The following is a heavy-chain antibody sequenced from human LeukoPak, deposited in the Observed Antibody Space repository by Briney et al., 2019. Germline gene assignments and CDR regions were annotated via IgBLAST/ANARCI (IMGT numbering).Heavy chain of an antibody. Sequence: GESLKISCKGSGYSFTSYWIGWVRQMPGKGLEWMGIINPGYSDIRYSPSFQGQVTISADKSISTAYLQWSSLKASDTAIYYCARDDKGYSGYVTIDYWGQGTLVTVSS. J-gene: IGHJ4*02. V-gene: IGHV5-51*01. CDR2: INPGYSDI. CDR3: ARDDKGYSGYVTIDY. CDR1: GYSFTSYW. D-gene: IGHD5-12*01.